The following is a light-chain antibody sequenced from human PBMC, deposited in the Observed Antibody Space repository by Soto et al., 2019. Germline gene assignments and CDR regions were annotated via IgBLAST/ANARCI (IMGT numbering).Light chain of an antibody. V-gene: IGKV1-8*01. CDR1: QGISSY. CDR2: AAS. J-gene: IGKJ1*01. Sequence: IQMTQSPSTLSASVGDRVTITCRASQGISSYLAWYQQKPGKAPKLLIYAASTLQSGVPSRFSGSGSGTDFTLTISCLQSEDFATYYCQQYYSYPETFGQGTKVDIK. CDR3: QQYYSYPET.